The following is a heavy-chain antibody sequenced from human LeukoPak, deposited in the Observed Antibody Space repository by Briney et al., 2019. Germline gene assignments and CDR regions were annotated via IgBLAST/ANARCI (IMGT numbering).Heavy chain of an antibody. J-gene: IGHJ4*02. V-gene: IGHV3-30*18. D-gene: IGHD3-22*01. CDR3: AKRGVVIRVILVGFHKEAYYFDS. CDR2: ISYDGSNK. Sequence: PGGSLRLSCAASGFTFSSYGMHWVRQAPGKGLEWVAVISYDGSNKYYADSVKGRFTISRDNSKNTLYLQMNSMRDEDAAVYFCAKRGVVIRVILVGFHKEAYYFDSWGQGALVTVSS. CDR1: GFTFSSYG.